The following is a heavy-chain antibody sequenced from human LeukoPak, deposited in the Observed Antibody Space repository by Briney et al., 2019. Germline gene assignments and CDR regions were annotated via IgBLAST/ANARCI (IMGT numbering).Heavy chain of an antibody. CDR1: GITFSSHG. Sequence: GGSLRLSCAASGITFSSHGMHWVRQAPGKGLEWVAFIRNDGSIKYYADSVKGRVTISRDNSKNTLYLQMNSLRAEDTAVYYCAKDERWLQGWYFDYWGQGTLVTVSS. V-gene: IGHV3-30*02. CDR2: IRNDGSIK. CDR3: AKDERWLQGWYFDY. D-gene: IGHD5-24*01. J-gene: IGHJ4*02.